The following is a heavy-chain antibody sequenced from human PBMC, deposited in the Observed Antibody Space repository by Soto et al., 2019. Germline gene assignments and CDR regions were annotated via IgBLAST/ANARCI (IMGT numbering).Heavy chain of an antibody. J-gene: IGHJ3*02. CDR1: GYTFTSYG. CDR2: ISAYNGNT. CDR3: ARDNWSFQLLRRWDAFDI. V-gene: IGHV1-18*01. Sequence: VKVSCKASGYTFTSYGISWVRQAPGQGLEWMGWISAYNGNTNYAQKLQGRVTMTTDTSTSTAYMELRSLRSDDTAVYYCARDNWSFQLLRRWDAFDIWGQGTMVT. D-gene: IGHD2-2*01.